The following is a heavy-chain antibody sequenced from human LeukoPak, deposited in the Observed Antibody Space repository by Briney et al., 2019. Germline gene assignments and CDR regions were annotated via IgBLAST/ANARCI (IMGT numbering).Heavy chain of an antibody. J-gene: IGHJ3*02. Sequence: GGSLRLSCSVSGFIFTGYWMSRVRQAPGKGLEWVSAISGSGGSTYYADSVKGRFTISRDNSKNTLYLQMNSLRAEDTAVYYCAKALRGAFDIWGQGTMVTVSS. CDR2: ISGSGGST. CDR1: GFIFTGYW. CDR3: AKALRGAFDI. V-gene: IGHV3-23*01.